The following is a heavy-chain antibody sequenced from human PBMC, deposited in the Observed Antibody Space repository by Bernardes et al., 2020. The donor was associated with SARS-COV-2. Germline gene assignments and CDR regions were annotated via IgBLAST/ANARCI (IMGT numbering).Heavy chain of an antibody. CDR1: GFAFASYA. Sequence: GGSLRLSCAASGFAFASYAMSWVRQAPGKGLEWVSAIRSSGGTRFYADSVKGHFTISRDNSNNTLYLHMSSLRADDTAMYYCVKGGRYCGSTTCRIDGFDYWGQRTLVTVS. J-gene: IGHJ4*02. CDR3: VKGGRYCGSTTCRIDGFDY. CDR2: IRSSGGTR. D-gene: IGHD2-2*01. V-gene: IGHV3-23*01.